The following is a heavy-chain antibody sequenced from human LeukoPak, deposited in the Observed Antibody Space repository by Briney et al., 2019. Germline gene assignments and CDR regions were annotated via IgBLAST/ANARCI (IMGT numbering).Heavy chain of an antibody. CDR3: ARDSGIAARHHFDY. CDR2: ISYDGSNK. J-gene: IGHJ4*02. CDR1: GFTVSSNY. D-gene: IGHD6-6*01. Sequence: PGGSLRLSCAASGFTVSSNYMNWVRQAPGKGLEWVAVISYDGSNKYYADSVKGRFTISRDNSKNTLYLQMNSLRAEDTAVYYCARDSGIAARHHFDYWGQGTLVTVSS. V-gene: IGHV3-30-3*01.